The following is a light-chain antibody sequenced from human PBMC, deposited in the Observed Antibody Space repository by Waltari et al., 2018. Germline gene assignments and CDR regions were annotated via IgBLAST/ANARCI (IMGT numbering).Light chain of an antibody. CDR1: QDVSKW. CDR2: AAS. V-gene: IGKV1-12*01. Sequence: DIQMTQSPSSVSASVGDRVTITCRASQDVSKWLAWYQQKPGKAPNLLSYAASSLQSGVPSRFSGSGSVTDFTLTINSLQPEDFATYYCQQSNSFPWTFGHGTKVEIK. CDR3: QQSNSFPWT. J-gene: IGKJ1*01.